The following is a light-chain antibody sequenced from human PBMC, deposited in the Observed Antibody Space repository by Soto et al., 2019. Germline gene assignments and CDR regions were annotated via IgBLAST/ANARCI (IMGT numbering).Light chain of an antibody. CDR2: DVN. V-gene: IGLV2-14*03. CDR1: SSDIGAFTF. CDR3: SSYTTSSTHV. J-gene: IGLJ1*01. Sequence: QPASVSGSPGQSITISCTGTSSDIGAFTFVSWYQQHPGKVPKLMIFDVNRRPSGVSDRFSGSKSGNTASLTISGLQAEDEGDYYCSSYTTSSTHVFGSGTKLTVL.